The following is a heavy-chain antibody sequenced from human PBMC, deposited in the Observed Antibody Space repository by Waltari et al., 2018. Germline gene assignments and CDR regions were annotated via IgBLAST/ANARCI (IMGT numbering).Heavy chain of an antibody. V-gene: IGHV4-34*01. D-gene: IGHD6-13*01. CDR3: ARRRAAAGKYYFDY. CDR2: INHSGST. J-gene: IGHJ4*02. Sequence: QVQLQQWGAGLLQPSETLSLTCAVSGGSFSGYYWSWIRQPPGKGLEWIGEINHSGSTNYNPSLKSRVTISVDTSKNQFSLKLSSVTAADTAVYYCARRRAAAGKYYFDYWGQGTLVTVSS. CDR1: GGSFSGYY.